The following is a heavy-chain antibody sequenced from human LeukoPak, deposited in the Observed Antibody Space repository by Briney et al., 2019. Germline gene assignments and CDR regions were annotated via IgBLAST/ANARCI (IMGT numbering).Heavy chain of an antibody. D-gene: IGHD3-3*01. Sequence: PSETLSLTCTVSGVSISSYYWSWIRQPPGKGLEWIGYIYFSGSTSYNPSLKSRVTISVDRSKNQFSLKLSSVAAADTAVYYCARSYDTNFDYWGQGTLVTVSS. CDR1: GVSISSYY. CDR3: ARSYDTNFDY. V-gene: IGHV4-59*01. J-gene: IGHJ4*02. CDR2: IYFSGST.